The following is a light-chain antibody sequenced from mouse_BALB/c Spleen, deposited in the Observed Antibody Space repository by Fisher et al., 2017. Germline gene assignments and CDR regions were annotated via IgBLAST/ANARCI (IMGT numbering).Light chain of an antibody. CDR2: YTS. Sequence: DIVITQSTAIMSASLGEKVTMSCRASSSVSYMYWYQQKSDASPKLWIYYTSNLASGVPARFSGSGSGTSYSLTISSMEAEDAATYYCQQWSSYPPTFGGGTKLEIK. CDR1: SSVSY. V-gene: IGKV4-50*01. J-gene: IGKJ2*01. CDR3: QQWSSYPPT.